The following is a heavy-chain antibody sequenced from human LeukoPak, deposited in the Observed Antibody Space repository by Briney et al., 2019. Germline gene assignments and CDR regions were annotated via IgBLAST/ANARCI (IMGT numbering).Heavy chain of an antibody. CDR1: GGSISSGSYY. CDR2: IYTSGST. V-gene: IGHV4-61*02. J-gene: IGHJ4*02. CDR3: ASGTPLDY. D-gene: IGHD1-1*01. Sequence: SETLSLTCTVAGGSISSGSYYWSWIRQPAGKGLEWIGRIYTSGSTNYNPSLKSRVTISVDTSTNQFSLKLSSVTAADTAVYYCASGTPLDYWGQGTLVTVSS.